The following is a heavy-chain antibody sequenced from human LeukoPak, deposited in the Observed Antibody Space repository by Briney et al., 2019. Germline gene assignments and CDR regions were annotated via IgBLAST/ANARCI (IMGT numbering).Heavy chain of an antibody. Sequence: GGSLRLSCAASGFTFSSYWMSWVRQVPGKGLEWVANIKQDGSEKYYVDSVKGRFTISRDNAKNSLYLQMNSLRAEDTAVYYCARDLNDYVRGSYRPHYFDYWGQGTLVTVSS. J-gene: IGHJ4*02. CDR1: GFTFSSYW. D-gene: IGHD3-16*02. CDR2: IKQDGSEK. CDR3: ARDLNDYVRGSYRPHYFDY. V-gene: IGHV3-7*01.